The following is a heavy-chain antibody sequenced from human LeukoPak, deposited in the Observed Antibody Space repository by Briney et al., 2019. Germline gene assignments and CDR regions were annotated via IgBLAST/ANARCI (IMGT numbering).Heavy chain of an antibody. CDR1: GFTFSSYS. J-gene: IGHJ4*02. CDR2: TTGSSSDI. V-gene: IGHV3-48*02. Sequence: PGGSLRLSCAASGFTFSSYSMNWVRQAPGKGLEWVSYTTGSSSDIYYADSVKGRFTISRDNAVNSVFLQMNSLRDEDTAVYFCARNFDSWGQGTLVTVSS. CDR3: ARNFDS.